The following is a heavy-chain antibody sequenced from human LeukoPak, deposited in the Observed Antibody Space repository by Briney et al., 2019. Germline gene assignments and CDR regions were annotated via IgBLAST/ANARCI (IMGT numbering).Heavy chain of an antibody. CDR1: GFTFSSYA. Sequence: GGSLRLSCAASGFTFSSYAMHWVRQAPGKGLEWVAVISYDGSNKYYADSVKGRFTISRDNSKNTLYLQMNSLRAEDTAVYYCATPRGYSYGYLAYWGQGTLVTVSS. V-gene: IGHV3-30-3*01. J-gene: IGHJ4*02. CDR3: ATPRGYSYGYLAY. CDR2: ISYDGSNK. D-gene: IGHD5-18*01.